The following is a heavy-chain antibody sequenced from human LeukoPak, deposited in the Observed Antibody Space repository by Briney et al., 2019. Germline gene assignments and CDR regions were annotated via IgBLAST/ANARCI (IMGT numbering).Heavy chain of an antibody. J-gene: IGHJ6*02. CDR1: GFTFSSYA. CDR3: AKGRSFVVVTAGYYYYYGMDV. D-gene: IGHD2-21*02. Sequence: PGGCLRLSCAASGFTFSSYAMSWVRRAPGEGQGWGSAISGSVGSTYYADSVKGRFTISRDNSKNTLYLQMNSLRAEDTAVYYCAKGRSFVVVTAGYYYYYGMDVWGQGTTVTVSS. V-gene: IGHV3-23*01. CDR2: ISGSVGST.